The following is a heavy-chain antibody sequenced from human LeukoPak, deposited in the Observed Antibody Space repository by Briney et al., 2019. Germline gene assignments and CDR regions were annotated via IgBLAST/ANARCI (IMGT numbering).Heavy chain of an antibody. J-gene: IGHJ4*02. V-gene: IGHV3-20*04. Sequence: GGSLRLSCAASGFTFDDYGMSWVRQAPGKGLEWVSVIYSGGSTYYADSVKGRFTISRDNAKNSLYLQMNSLRAEDTAVYYCARLDDSSYADYWGQGTLVTVSS. CDR2: IYSGGST. CDR1: GFTFDDYG. CDR3: ARLDDSSYADY. D-gene: IGHD3-22*01.